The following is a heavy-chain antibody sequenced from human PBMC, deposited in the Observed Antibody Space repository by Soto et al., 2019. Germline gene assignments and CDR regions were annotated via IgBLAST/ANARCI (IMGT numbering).Heavy chain of an antibody. CDR1: GFIFSEYY. V-gene: IGHV3-11*06. J-gene: IGHJ3*02. Sequence: QVQLVESGGGLVKPGGSLRLSCSVSGFIFSEYYMSWIRQAPGKGLEWVSSISTASTYTTNADSVKGRFTISRDNAENSLYLQMTSLRAEDTAVYYCARHLWLAIDAFDIWGQGTMVTVSS. CDR2: ISTASTYT. CDR3: ARHLWLAIDAFDI. D-gene: IGHD3-3*02.